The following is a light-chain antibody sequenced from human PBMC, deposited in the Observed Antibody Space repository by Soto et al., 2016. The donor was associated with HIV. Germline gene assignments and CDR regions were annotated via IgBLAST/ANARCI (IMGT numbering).Light chain of an antibody. CDR3: YSTADRSGV. J-gene: IGLJ3*02. CDR2: KDS. Sequence: SYELTQPPSVSVSPGQTARITCSGDILEKKYTRWFQQKPGQAPVLVIYKDSERPSGIPERFSGSSSGTTVTLTINGAQVEDEADYYCYSTADRSGVFGGGTKLTVL. CDR1: ILEKKY. V-gene: IGLV3-27*01.